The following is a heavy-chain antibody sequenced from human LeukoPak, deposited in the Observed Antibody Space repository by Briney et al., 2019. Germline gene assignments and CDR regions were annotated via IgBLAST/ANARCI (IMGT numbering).Heavy chain of an antibody. CDR3: ARVEGATGYFQH. V-gene: IGHV1-69*04. J-gene: IGHJ1*01. CDR2: IIPILGIA. CDR1: GGTFSSYA. Sequence: GASVKVSCKASGGTFSSYAISWVRQAPGQGLEWMGRIIPILGIANYAQKFQGRVTITADKSTSTAYMELSSLRSEDTAVYYCARVEGATGYFQHWGQGTLVTVSS. D-gene: IGHD1-26*01.